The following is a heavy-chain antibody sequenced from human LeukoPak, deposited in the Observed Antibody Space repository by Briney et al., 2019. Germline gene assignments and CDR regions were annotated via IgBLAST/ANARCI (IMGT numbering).Heavy chain of an antibody. CDR2: INPNSGGT. V-gene: IGHV1-2*02. CDR3: AREADYYGMDV. Sequence: SVKVSCKASGYTFTGYYMHWVRQAPGQGLEWMGWINPNSGGTNYAQEFQGRVTMTRDTSISTAYMELSRLRSDDTAVYYCAREADYYGMDVWGQGTTVTASS. J-gene: IGHJ6*02. CDR1: GYTFTGYY.